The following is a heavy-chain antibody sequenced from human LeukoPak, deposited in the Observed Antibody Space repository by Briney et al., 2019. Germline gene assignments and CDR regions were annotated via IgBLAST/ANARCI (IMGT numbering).Heavy chain of an antibody. J-gene: IGHJ4*02. Sequence: ASVKVSCKASGHPFSNFYIHWVRQAPGQGLEWMGLFNPTDGRAGHAQTFQGRVTMTGDTSTSTFFIEVSGLRFEDTATYYCSRDLTNWGQGTLLTV. CDR2: FNPTDGRA. CDR3: SRDLTN. CDR1: GHPFSNFY. V-gene: IGHV1-46*03.